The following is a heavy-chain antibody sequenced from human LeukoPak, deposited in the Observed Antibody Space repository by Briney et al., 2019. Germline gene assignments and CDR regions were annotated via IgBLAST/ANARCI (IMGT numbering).Heavy chain of an antibody. D-gene: IGHD2-15*01. CDR3: GRQYCSGGSCYSAFDV. J-gene: IGHJ3*01. CDR2: IKEDGSEK. V-gene: IGHV3-7*04. CDR1: GFTFSYYW. Sequence: GGSLILSCVASGFTFSYYWMIWVRQAPGKGLEWVANIKEDGSEKYYVDSVQDRFTISRDNAQNSLYLQMNSLRAEDTAVYYCGRQYCSGGSCYSAFDVWGQGTMVTVSS.